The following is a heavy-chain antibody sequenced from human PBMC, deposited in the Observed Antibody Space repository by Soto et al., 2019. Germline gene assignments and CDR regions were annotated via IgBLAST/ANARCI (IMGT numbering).Heavy chain of an antibody. Sequence: GGSLRLSCAASGFTVSTNYMNWVRQAPGKGLEWVSFTYTAGTTAYADSVKDRFTISRDNSRNTLYLQMNSLRAEDTAVYYCTRDSRGWYSFDYWGQGILVTVSS. V-gene: IGHV3-66*01. CDR3: TRDSRGWYSFDY. CDR2: TYTAGTT. CDR1: GFTVSTNY. J-gene: IGHJ4*02. D-gene: IGHD6-19*01.